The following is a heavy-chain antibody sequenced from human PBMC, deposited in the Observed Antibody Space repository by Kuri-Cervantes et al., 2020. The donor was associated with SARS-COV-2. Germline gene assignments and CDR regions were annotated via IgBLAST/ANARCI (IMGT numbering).Heavy chain of an antibody. J-gene: IGHJ4*02. Sequence: GESLKISCAASGFTFSSYAMSWVRQAPGKGLEWVSAISGSGGSTYYADSVKGRFTISRDNSKNTLYLQMNSLRAEDTAVYYCAKRFVVPTNGTDYFDYWGQGTLVTVSS. V-gene: IGHV3-23*01. CDR1: GFTFSSYA. CDR2: ISGSGGST. CDR3: AKRFVVPTNGTDYFDY. D-gene: IGHD3-10*01.